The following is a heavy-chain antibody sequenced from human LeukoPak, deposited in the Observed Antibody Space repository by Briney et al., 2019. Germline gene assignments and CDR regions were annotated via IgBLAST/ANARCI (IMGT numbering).Heavy chain of an antibody. CDR2: IRSKTDGGTT. Sequence: PGGSLRLSCTASGFTFGDYAMSWVRQAPGKGLEWVGFIRSKTDGGTTDYAAPVKGRFTISRDDSKNTLYLQMNSLKTEDTAVYYCTTEIGLVYARDYWGQGTLVTVSS. J-gene: IGHJ4*02. CDR1: GFTFGDYA. CDR3: TTEIGLVYARDY. D-gene: IGHD2-8*01. V-gene: IGHV3-15*01.